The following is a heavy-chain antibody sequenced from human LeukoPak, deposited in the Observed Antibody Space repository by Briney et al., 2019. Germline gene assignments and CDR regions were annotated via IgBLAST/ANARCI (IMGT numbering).Heavy chain of an antibody. CDR1: GFTFSNYW. CDR2: IDQDGSEK. V-gene: IGHV3-7*01. J-gene: IGHJ4*02. Sequence: GGSVRLSCAASGFTFSNYWMTWVREAPGKGLEWVANIDQDGSEKFYVDSVKGRFTISRDNAKDSLYLQMTSQRAEYTSPNYRAMVQGAAGDFWGQGTLLTVSS. D-gene: IGHD6-13*01. CDR3: AMVQGAAGDF.